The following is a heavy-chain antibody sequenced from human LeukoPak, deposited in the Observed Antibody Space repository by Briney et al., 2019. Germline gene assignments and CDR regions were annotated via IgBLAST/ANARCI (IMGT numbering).Heavy chain of an antibody. D-gene: IGHD6-19*01. V-gene: IGHV3-23*01. CDR2: ISDSGDRA. CDR3: ARCKGGWSDHFYGMDV. CDR1: GFTFSSYA. Sequence: GGSLRLSCAASGFTFSSYAVSWVRQAPGKGLAWVSAISDSGDRAQYADSVRGRFTISRDNSKDMLYLQLDSLRAEDTAVYYCARCKGGWSDHFYGMDVWGQGTTVTVSS. J-gene: IGHJ6*02.